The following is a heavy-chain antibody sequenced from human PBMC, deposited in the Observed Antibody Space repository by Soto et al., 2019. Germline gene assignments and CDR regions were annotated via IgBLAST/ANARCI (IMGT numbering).Heavy chain of an antibody. V-gene: IGHV3-49*03. CDR2: IRSKAYGGTT. J-gene: IGHJ4*02. Sequence: GGSLRLSCTASGFTFGDYAMSLFRQAPGKGLEWVGFIRSKAYGGTTEYAASVKGRFTISRDDSKSIAYLQMNSLKTEDTAVYYCTRDLPGSLAATTFYDYWGQGTLLTVSS. CDR3: TRDLPGSLAATTFYDY. CDR1: GFTFGDYA. D-gene: IGHD2-15*01.